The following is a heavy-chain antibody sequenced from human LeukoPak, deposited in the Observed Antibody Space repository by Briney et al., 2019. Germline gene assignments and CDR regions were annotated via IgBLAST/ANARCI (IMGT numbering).Heavy chain of an antibody. CDR3: AKDGRRDLGSAYDSPWY. CDR2: INSDGSST. D-gene: IGHD5-12*01. V-gene: IGHV3-74*01. Sequence: GGSLRLSCAASGFTFSSYWMYWVRQAPGKGLVWVSRINSDGSSTYYADSVKGRFTISRDNSKNTLYLQMNSLRAEDTAVYYCAKDGRRDLGSAYDSPWYWGQGTLVTVSS. J-gene: IGHJ4*02. CDR1: GFTFSSYW.